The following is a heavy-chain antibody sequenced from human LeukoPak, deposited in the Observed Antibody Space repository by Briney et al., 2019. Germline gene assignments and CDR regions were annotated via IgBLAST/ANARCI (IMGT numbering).Heavy chain of an antibody. V-gene: IGHV3-64D*09. D-gene: IGHD2-15*01. J-gene: IGHJ6*02. CDR2: ISGGGST. Sequence: GGSLRLSCAASGFTFSSFSMNWVRQAPGKGLEYVSAISGGGSTYYADSVKGRFTISRDNSKNTLYLQMSSLRAEDTAVYFCVRGYSFGPYGMDVWGQGTTVTVSS. CDR3: VRGYSFGPYGMDV. CDR1: GFTFSSFS.